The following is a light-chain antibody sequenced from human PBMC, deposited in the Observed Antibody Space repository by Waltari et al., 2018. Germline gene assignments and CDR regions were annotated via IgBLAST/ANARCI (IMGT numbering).Light chain of an antibody. CDR2: RDN. J-gene: IGLJ3*02. Sequence: QSVLTQPPSASGTPGQKVTISCSGGRSNVGSNYVNWYQHFPGSAPKPLFYRDNRRHSGVPARFSVSKSGTSASLSISDLRPEDEADYYCASWDFRLTVWVFGGGSRLTVL. CDR1: RSNVGSNY. CDR3: ASWDFRLTVWV. V-gene: IGLV1-47*01.